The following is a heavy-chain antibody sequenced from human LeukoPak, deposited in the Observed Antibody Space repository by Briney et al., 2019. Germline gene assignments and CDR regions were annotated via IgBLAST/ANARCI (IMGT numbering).Heavy chain of an antibody. D-gene: IGHD6-6*01. J-gene: IGHJ6*02. CDR1: GFTFDDYA. CDR2: ISWNSGSI. CDR3: ARMAARPRAPYHYYYYGMDV. Sequence: GESLRLSCAASGFTFDDYAMPWVRQAPGKGLEWVSGISWNSGSIGYADSVKGRFTISRDNAKNSLYLQMNSLRAEDTAVYYCARMAARPRAPYHYYYYGMDVWGQGTTVTVSS. V-gene: IGHV3-9*01.